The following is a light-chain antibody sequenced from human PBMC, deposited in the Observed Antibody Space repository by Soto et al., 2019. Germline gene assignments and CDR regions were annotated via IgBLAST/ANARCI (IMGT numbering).Light chain of an antibody. CDR2: EVS. CDR3: SSYAGSKNVV. Sequence: QSALTQPPSASGSPGQSVTISCTGTSSDVGVYNYVSWYQQHPVKAPKLMIYEVSKRPSGVPDRFSGSKSGNTASLTVSGLQAEEEADYYCSSYAGSKNVVFGGGTKLTVL. V-gene: IGLV2-8*01. CDR1: SSDVGVYNY. J-gene: IGLJ2*01.